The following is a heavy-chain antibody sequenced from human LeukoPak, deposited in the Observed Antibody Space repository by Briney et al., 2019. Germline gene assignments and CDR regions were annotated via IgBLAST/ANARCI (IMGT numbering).Heavy chain of an antibody. D-gene: IGHD6-6*01. CDR2: ISSSSSYI. J-gene: IGHJ6*03. Sequence: GGSLRLSCAASGFTFSSYSMNWVRQAPGKGLEWVSSISSSSSYIYYANSVKGRFTISRDNSKNTLYLQMNSLRAEDTAVYYCAKGSIAALPYYYMDVWGKGTTVTVSS. V-gene: IGHV3-21*04. CDR1: GFTFSSYS. CDR3: AKGSIAALPYYYMDV.